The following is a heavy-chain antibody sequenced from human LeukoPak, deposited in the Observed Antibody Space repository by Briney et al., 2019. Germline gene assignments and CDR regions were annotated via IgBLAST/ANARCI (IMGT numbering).Heavy chain of an antibody. CDR3: ARVVATARYGMDV. CDR2: IKKDGSET. V-gene: IGHV3-7*05. CDR1: GFSLSRYW. D-gene: IGHD5-12*01. Sequence: GGSLRLSCVVSGFSLSRYWMSWVRQAPGKGLEWVANIKKDGSETYYVDSVKGRFTISRDNAKDSLYLQVNGLRAEDTATYYCARVVATARYGMDVWGQGTSVTVSS. J-gene: IGHJ6*02.